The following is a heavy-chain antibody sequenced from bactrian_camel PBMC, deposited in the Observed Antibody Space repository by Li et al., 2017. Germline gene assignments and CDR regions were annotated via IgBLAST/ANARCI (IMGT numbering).Heavy chain of an antibody. CDR3: GTDQPESEYGANCQPGYEYVA. J-gene: IGHJ4*01. V-gene: IGHV3S55*01. Sequence: HVQLVESGGGSVQAGGSLRLSCEVSGITEGTNCMGWLRQAPGQEREGVAVIWRNGGTTYCADAVKGRFTISRDNAKKTLYLQMNDLTPEDTAVYYCGTDQPESEYGANCQPGYEYVAWGHGTQVTVS. CDR2: IWRNGGTT. CDR1: GITEGTNC. D-gene: IGHD4*01.